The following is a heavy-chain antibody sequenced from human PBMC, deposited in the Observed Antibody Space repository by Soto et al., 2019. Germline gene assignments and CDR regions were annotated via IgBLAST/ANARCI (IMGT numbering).Heavy chain of an antibody. CDR2: TYYRSKWYN. V-gene: IGHV6-1*01. CDR3: AREGVQIAVAWIHYYYGMDV. J-gene: IGHJ6*02. Sequence: PSQTLSLTCAISGDSVSSNSAAWNWIRQSPSRGLEWLGRTYYRSKWYNDYAVSVRSRITINPDTSKNQFSLQLNSVTPEDTAVYYCAREGVQIAVAWIHYYYGMDVWGQGTTVTVSS. CDR1: GDSVSSNSAA. D-gene: IGHD6-19*01.